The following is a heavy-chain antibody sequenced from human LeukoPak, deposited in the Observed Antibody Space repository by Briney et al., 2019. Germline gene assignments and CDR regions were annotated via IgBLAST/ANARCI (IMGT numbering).Heavy chain of an antibody. CDR1: GYSFISYD. J-gene: IGHJ2*01. D-gene: IGHD6-13*01. CDR2: MNPKTGTT. V-gene: IGHV1-8*01. Sequence: GASVKVSCKASGYSFISYDMNWLRQATGQGLEWLGWMNPKTGTTGYGQKFQGGVTMTRDTSISTAYMELSALRPEDTAVYYCARVRMGEQQVGQPPYWYFDFWGRGTLVTVSS. CDR3: ARVRMGEQQVGQPPYWYFDF.